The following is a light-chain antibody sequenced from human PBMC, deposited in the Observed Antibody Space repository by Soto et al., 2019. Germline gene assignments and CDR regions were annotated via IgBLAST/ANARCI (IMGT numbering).Light chain of an antibody. CDR1: ESVSRNY. Sequence: EIVLTQSPGTLSLSPGESATLSCRASESVSRNYLAWYQQKPGQAPRLLIFDTSVTATGIPARFSGSGSGTDLTLTITSLEPEDSAVYYCQQRHIWPLTFGGGTRLEIK. J-gene: IGKJ4*01. CDR3: QQRHIWPLT. V-gene: IGKV3D-20*02. CDR2: DTS.